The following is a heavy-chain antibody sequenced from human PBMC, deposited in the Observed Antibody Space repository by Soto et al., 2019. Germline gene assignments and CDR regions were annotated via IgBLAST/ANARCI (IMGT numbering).Heavy chain of an antibody. D-gene: IGHD2-21*02. CDR3: ARDPVAYCGGDCRTFDY. J-gene: IGHJ4*02. CDR2: ISYDGSNK. CDR1: GFTFSSYA. Sequence: QVQLVESGGGVVQPGRSLRLSCAASGFTFSSYAMHWVRQAPGKGLEWVAVISYDGSNKYYADSVKGRFTISRDNSKNTLDLQMNSRRAEDTAVYYCARDPVAYCGGDCRTFDYWGQGTLVTVSS. V-gene: IGHV3-30-3*01.